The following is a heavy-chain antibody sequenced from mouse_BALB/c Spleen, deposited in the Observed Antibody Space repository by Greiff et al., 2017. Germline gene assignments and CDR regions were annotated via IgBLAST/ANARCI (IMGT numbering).Heavy chain of an antibody. CDR2: ISSGGSYT. D-gene: IGHD1-1*01. J-gene: IGHJ2*01. Sequence: EVQGVESGGDLVKPGGSLKLSCAASGFTFSSYGMSWVRQTPDKRLEWVATISSGGSYTYYPDSVKGRFTISRDNAKNTLYLQMSSLKSEDTAMYYCARQGYYGSKDYWGQGTTLTVSS. CDR3: ARQGYYGSKDY. V-gene: IGHV5-6*01. CDR1: GFTFSSYG.